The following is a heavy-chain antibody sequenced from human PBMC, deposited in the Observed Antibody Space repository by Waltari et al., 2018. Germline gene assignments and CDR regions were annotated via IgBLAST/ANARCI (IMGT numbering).Heavy chain of an antibody. CDR2: INQDGSEK. Sequence: QLVESGGGLVQPGGSLRLSCAASGLTFSLYRMSWVRQAPGEGLEWVASINQDGSEKYYVDSVKGRFTISRDNVKNSLFLQVNSLRVEDTAVFYCARIGSGAYGTWGFDPWGQGTLVTVSS. CDR1: GLTFSLYR. J-gene: IGHJ5*02. V-gene: IGHV3-7*01. D-gene: IGHD1-26*01. CDR3: ARIGSGAYGTWGFDP.